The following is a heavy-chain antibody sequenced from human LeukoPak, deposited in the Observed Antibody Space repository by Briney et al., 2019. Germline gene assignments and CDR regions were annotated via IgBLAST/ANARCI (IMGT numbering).Heavy chain of an antibody. CDR2: ISWNSGSI. J-gene: IGHJ4*02. D-gene: IGHD6-13*01. Sequence: QPGRSLRLSCAASGFTFDDYAMRWVRQAPGKGLEWVSGISWNSGSIGYADSVKGRFTISRDNAKNSLYLQMNSLRAEDTALYYCAKDGGSSGSFDYWGQGTLVTVSS. V-gene: IGHV3-9*01. CDR1: GFTFDDYA. CDR3: AKDGGSSGSFDY.